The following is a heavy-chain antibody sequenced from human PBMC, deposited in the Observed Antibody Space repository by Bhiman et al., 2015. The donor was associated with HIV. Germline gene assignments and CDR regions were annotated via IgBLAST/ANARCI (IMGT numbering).Heavy chain of an antibody. J-gene: IGHJ4*02. V-gene: IGHV3-7*03. D-gene: IGHD1-26*01. Sequence: EGQLVESGGGLVQPGGSLRLSCAASGFTFSNYWMSWVRQAPGKGLEWAANIKQDGSEKYYVDSVKGRFIISRDNAKNSLYLQMNSLRAEDTAVYYCARDPRVGATDYFDYWGQGTLVTVSS. CDR3: ARDPRVGATDYFDY. CDR2: IKQDGSEK. CDR1: GFTFSNYW.